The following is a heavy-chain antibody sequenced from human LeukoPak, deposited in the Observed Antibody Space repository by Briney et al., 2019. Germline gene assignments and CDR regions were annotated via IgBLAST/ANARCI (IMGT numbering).Heavy chain of an antibody. Sequence: SETLSLTCTVSGGSISSYYWSWIRQPPGKGLEWIGYIYYSGSTNYNPSLKSRVTISVDTSKNQFSLKLSSVTAADTAVYYCASTKGDLGFDYWGQGTLVTVSS. CDR3: ASTKGDLGFDY. J-gene: IGHJ4*02. D-gene: IGHD2-8*01. V-gene: IGHV4-59*01. CDR1: GGSISSYY. CDR2: IYYSGST.